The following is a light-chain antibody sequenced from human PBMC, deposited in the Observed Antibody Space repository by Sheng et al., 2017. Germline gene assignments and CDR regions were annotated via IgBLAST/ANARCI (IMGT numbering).Light chain of an antibody. CDR3: AAWDDTLSGPV. Sequence: QSVLTQPPSASRTPGQRVTISCSGSSSNIGSNYVYWYQQVPGTATKLLIYSNNQRPSGVPDRFSGSKSGTSASLAISGLRSEDEADYYCAAWDDTLSGPVFGGGTKLTVL. V-gene: IGLV1-47*02. CDR2: SNN. CDR1: SSNIGSNY. J-gene: IGLJ2*01.